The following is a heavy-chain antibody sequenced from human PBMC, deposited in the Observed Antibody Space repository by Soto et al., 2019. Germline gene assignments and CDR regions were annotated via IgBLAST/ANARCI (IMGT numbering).Heavy chain of an antibody. CDR1: VGTFSIYA. J-gene: IGHJ4*02. CDR2: VSGRGGTT. V-gene: IGHV3-23*01. D-gene: IGHD2-15*01. CDR3: AKRSPATLAFFGY. Sequence: GGSLRLSWAASVGTFSIYAMTWFRQAPGKGLEWVSAVSGRGGTTYYADSVKGRFTLSKDNSKNTQYLKTNSLRAADTDVYYCAKRSPATLAFFGYWGQGTLVTVSS.